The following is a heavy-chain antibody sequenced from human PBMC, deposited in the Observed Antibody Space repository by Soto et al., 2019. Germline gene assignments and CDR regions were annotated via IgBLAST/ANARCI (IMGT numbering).Heavy chain of an antibody. CDR3: ARGGIANIVVVPAASRYYYYGMDV. CDR1: GYTFTGYY. V-gene: IGHV1-2*04. J-gene: IGHJ6*02. CDR2: INPNSGGT. Sequence: ASVKVSCKAFGYTFTGYYMHWVRQAPGQGLEWMGWINPNSGGTNYAQKFQGWVTMTRDASISTAYMELSRLRSDDTAVYYCARGGIANIVVVPAASRYYYYGMDVWGQGTTVTVSS. D-gene: IGHD2-2*01.